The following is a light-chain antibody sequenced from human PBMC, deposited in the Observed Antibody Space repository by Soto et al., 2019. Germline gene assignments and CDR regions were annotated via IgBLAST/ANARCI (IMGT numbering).Light chain of an antibody. V-gene: IGKV1-5*03. Sequence: DIPMTQSPSTLSAAVGDRVTITCRASQNINRWLAWYQQKPGKAPKILIYKASTLERGVPSRFRGSGSEAEYTLAISSLQADDFATYYCHQYRSSSIVGGGTTVDIK. J-gene: IGKJ4*01. CDR3: HQYRSSSI. CDR2: KAS. CDR1: QNINRW.